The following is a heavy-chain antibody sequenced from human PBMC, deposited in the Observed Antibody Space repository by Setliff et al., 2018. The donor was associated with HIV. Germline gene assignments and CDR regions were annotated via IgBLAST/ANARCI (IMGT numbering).Heavy chain of an antibody. CDR1: GYTFTTYY. Sequence: GASVKVSCKASGYTFTTYYIHWVRQAPGQGLDWMGTISPNGENTNYAKKFRGRVTMTRDTSTSTIYMELNSLTSEDTAVYYCVRERAGGLFDYWGQGTLVTVSS. D-gene: IGHD3-10*01. J-gene: IGHJ4*02. V-gene: IGHV1-46*01. CDR3: VRERAGGLFDY. CDR2: ISPNGENT.